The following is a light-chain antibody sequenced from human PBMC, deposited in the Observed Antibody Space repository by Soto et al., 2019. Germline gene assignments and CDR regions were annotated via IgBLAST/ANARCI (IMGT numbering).Light chain of an antibody. Sequence: EIVLTQSPATLSLSPGERATLSCRASQSVSSYLAWYQQKPGQAPRLLIHDASNRATGIPARFRGGGSGTDFTLTISSLEPEDFAVYYCQQRSNWPLTFGGGTKVEIK. CDR3: QQRSNWPLT. V-gene: IGKV3-11*01. CDR1: QSVSSY. J-gene: IGKJ4*01. CDR2: DAS.